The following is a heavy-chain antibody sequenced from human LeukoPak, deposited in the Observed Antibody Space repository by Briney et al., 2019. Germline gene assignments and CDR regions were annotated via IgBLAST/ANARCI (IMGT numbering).Heavy chain of an antibody. J-gene: IGHJ6*03. D-gene: IGHD2-2*01. Sequence: GGSLRLSCAASGFTFSSYSMNWVRQAPGKGLEWVSSISSSSSYIYYADSVKGRFTISRDNAKNSLYLQMNSLRAEDTAVYYCARVLAISDPRYCSSTSCPYYYYYMDVWGKGTTVTVSS. CDR1: GFTFSSYS. CDR3: ARVLAISDPRYCSSTSCPYYYYYMDV. CDR2: ISSSSSYI. V-gene: IGHV3-21*01.